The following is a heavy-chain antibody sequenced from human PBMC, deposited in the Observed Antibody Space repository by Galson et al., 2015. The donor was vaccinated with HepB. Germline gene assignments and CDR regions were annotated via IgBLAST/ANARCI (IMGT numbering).Heavy chain of an antibody. CDR1: GLTFSNYA. J-gene: IGHJ6*02. CDR2: ISYDGGFK. V-gene: IGHV3-30*14. CDR3: VKGRLEGIAAAAESPYYYYAMDV. D-gene: IGHD6-13*01. Sequence: SLRLSCAASGLTFSNYAMHWVRQAPGKGLEWLAIISYDGGFKHHADSAKGRFTVSRDNSKKTLYPQMSSLRPEDTAVYYCVKGRLEGIAAAAESPYYYYAMDVWGHGTTVTVSS.